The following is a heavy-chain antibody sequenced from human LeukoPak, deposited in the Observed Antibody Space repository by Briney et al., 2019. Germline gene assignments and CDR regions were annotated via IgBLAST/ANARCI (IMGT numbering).Heavy chain of an antibody. V-gene: IGHV1-46*01. CDR1: GYTFTSYY. CDR2: INPSGGNT. CDR3: ARDLCSGGRCYFDY. D-gene: IGHD2-15*01. Sequence: ASVKVSCKASGYTFTSYYMHWVRQAPGQGLEWMGIINPSGGNTNYAQKLKGRVTMTIDSSTSTAYMEQRSLTSGDTAVYYCARDLCSGGRCYFDYWGQGTLVTVSS. J-gene: IGHJ4*02.